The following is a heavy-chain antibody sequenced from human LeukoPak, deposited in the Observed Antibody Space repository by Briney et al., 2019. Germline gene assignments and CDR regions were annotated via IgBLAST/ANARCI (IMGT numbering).Heavy chain of an antibody. CDR2: IYYSGSTSYNPSLST. J-gene: IGHJ2*01. CDR1: GGSFNSSSFY. V-gene: IGHV4-39*01. CDR3: ARSWGDVGWYFDL. Sequence: PSETLSLTCTVSGGSFNSSSFYWGWIRQPPRKGLEWIGSIYYSGSTSYNPSLSTYYNPSLKSRVTIAVDTSKTQFSLRLSSVTAADTAVYYCARSWGDVGWYFDLWGRGTPVTVSS. D-gene: IGHD3-10*01.